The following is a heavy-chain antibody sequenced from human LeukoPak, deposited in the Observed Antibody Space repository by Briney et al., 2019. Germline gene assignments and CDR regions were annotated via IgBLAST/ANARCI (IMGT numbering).Heavy chain of an antibody. D-gene: IGHD2-21*01. Sequence: PSETQSLTCAVYRGSFSNYYWSWIRQPPGKGLEWIGEINHSGGTNYNPSLKSRVTISEDTSKKQFSLKLGSVTAADTAVYYCARLIGASAFDYWGQGTLVTVSS. CDR3: ARLIGASAFDY. J-gene: IGHJ4*02. V-gene: IGHV4-34*01. CDR1: RGSFSNYY. CDR2: INHSGGT.